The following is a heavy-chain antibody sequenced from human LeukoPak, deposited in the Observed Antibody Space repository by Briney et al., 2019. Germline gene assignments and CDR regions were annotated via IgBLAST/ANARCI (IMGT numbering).Heavy chain of an antibody. D-gene: IGHD3-9*01. J-gene: IGHJ4*02. V-gene: IGHV1-46*01. Sequence: ASVKVSCKASGYTFTSYYMHWVRQAPGQGLEWMGIINPSGGSTSYAQKFQGRVTMTRDTSTSTVYMELSSLRSEDTAVYYCARDERGYYDILTGYYPFDYWGQGTLVTVSS. CDR3: ARDERGYYDILTGYYPFDY. CDR2: INPSGGST. CDR1: GYTFTSYY.